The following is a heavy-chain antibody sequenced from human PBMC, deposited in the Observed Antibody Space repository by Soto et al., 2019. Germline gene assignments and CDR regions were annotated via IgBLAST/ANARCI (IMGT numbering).Heavy chain of an antibody. Sequence: EVQLVESGGGLIQPGGSLRLSCAASGFIVSSNYMSWVRQAPGKGLEGVSVIYSGGSTYYADSVKGRFTISRDNAKNTLYLQMNGRRAEDTAVYYCARSIAAAGPYYYGMDVWGQGTTVTVSS. D-gene: IGHD6-13*01. CDR2: IYSGGST. CDR1: GFIVSSNY. CDR3: ARSIAAAGPYYYGMDV. V-gene: IGHV3-53*01. J-gene: IGHJ6*02.